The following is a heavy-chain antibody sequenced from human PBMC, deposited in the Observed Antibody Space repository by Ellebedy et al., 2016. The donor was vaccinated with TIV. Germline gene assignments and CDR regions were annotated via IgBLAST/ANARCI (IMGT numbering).Heavy chain of an antibody. J-gene: IGHJ4*02. CDR1: GFAFDEYA. Sequence: PGGSLRLSCAASGFAFDEYAIHWVRQAPGKGLEWVSAISWNSGDIGFADSVKGRFTITRDNAKNSLYLQMDSLRTEDTAVYYCAKDRSRRSGLGIFSFDFWGQGTLVTVSS. CDR3: AKDRSRRSGLGIFSFDF. CDR2: ISWNSGDI. V-gene: IGHV3-9*01. D-gene: IGHD5-12*01.